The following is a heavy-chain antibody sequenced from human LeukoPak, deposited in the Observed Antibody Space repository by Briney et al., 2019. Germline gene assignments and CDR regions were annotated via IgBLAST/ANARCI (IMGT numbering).Heavy chain of an antibody. CDR1: GFTVDDYA. Sequence: PGRSLRLSCAASGFTVDDYAMHWVRQAPGKGLEWVSGISWNSGNIGYADSVKGRFTISRDNAKNPLYLQMNSLRAEDTALYYCAKVGYSNSLDYWGQGTLVTVSS. D-gene: IGHD4-11*01. J-gene: IGHJ4*02. CDR3: AKVGYSNSLDY. V-gene: IGHV3-9*01. CDR2: ISWNSGNI.